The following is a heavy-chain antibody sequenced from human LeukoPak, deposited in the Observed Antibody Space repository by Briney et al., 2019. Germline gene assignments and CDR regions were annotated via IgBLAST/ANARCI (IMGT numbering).Heavy chain of an antibody. D-gene: IGHD1-26*01. V-gene: IGHV4-39*01. CDR3: ARLGYSGSYYERAFDI. J-gene: IGHJ3*02. CDR1: GGSISSSGYY. Sequence: SSETLSLTCTVSGGSISSSGYYWGWIRQPPGKGLEWIGSMYYSGSTYYNPSLMCRVTIFADTPKNQFSLKLSSVTAADTAVYYCARLGYSGSYYERAFDIWGQGTMVTVSS. CDR2: MYYSGST.